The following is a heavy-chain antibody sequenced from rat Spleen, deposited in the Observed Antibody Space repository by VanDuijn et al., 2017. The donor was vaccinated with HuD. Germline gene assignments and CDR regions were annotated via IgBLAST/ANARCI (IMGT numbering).Heavy chain of an antibody. CDR3: STAGSFTDYYFAGGFDY. J-gene: IGHJ2*01. CDR1: GFTFSNYV. CDR2: INYDGGST. D-gene: IGHD1-6*01. Sequence: EVQLVESGGGLVRPGRSMKLSCAASGFTFSNYVMAWVRQAPKKGLEWVAYINYDGGSTYYRDSVKGRFTISRDNTKSALYLQMDSLRSEDTATYYCSTAGSFTDYYFAGGFDYWGQGVMVTVSS. V-gene: IGHV5-20*01.